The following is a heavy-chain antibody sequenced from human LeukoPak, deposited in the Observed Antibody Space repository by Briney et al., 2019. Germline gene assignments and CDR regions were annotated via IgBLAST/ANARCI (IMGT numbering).Heavy chain of an antibody. CDR3: AIHEVDRGMDV. CDR2: IYPGDSES. D-gene: IGHD3-16*02. CDR1: GYSFNIYW. J-gene: IGHJ6*02. Sequence: GESLKISCKGSGYSFNIYWIGWVRQMPGKGLEWMGIIYPGDSESRYSPSFQGQVTITADKSIGTAYLQWSSLKASDTAMYYCAIHEVDRGMDVWGQGTTVTVSS. V-gene: IGHV5-51*01.